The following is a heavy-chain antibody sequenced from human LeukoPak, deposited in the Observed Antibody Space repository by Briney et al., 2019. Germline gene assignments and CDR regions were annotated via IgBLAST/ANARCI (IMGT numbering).Heavy chain of an antibody. J-gene: IGHJ4*02. CDR2: INPSGGST. CDR1: GYTFTSYY. CDR3: ARNRDSDYYFEH. D-gene: IGHD4-11*01. V-gene: IGHV1-46*01. Sequence: ASVKVSCKASGYTFTSYYIHWVRQAPGQGLGWMGIINPSGGSTTYAQKFQGRVTMTRDTSTSTVYMELSSLRSEDTAMYYCARNRDSDYYFEHWGQGTLVTVSS.